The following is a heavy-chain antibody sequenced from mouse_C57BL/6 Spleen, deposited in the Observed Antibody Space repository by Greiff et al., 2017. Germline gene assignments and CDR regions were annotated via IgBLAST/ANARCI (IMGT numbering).Heavy chain of an antibody. V-gene: IGHV1-82*01. CDR3: PRPAGSGYFDV. CDR1: GYAFSSSW. D-gene: IGHD4-1*01. Sequence: QVHVKQSGPELVKPGASVKISCTASGYAFSSSWMNWVKQRPGKGLEWIGRICPGDGDTNYTGKFKGKVTLTADKSSSTAYMQLSSLTSEDSAVYLCPRPAGSGYFDVWGTGTTVTVSS. CDR2: ICPGDGDT. J-gene: IGHJ1*03.